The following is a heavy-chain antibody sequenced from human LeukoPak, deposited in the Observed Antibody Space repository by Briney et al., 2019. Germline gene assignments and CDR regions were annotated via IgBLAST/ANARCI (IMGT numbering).Heavy chain of an antibody. D-gene: IGHD5-18*01. J-gene: IGHJ5*02. CDR3: ATWAGQRTAWFDP. CDR2: FDPEDGET. CDR1: GYSFTDYY. V-gene: IGHV1-24*01. Sequence: ASVKVSCKASGYSFTDYYMHWVRQAPGKGLEWMGGFDPEDGETIYAQKFQGRVTMTEDTSTDTAYMELSSLRSEDTAVYYCATWAGQRTAWFDPWGQGTLVTVSS.